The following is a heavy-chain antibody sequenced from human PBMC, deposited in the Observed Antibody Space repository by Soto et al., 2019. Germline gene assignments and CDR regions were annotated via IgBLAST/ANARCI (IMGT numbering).Heavy chain of an antibody. Sequence: QLQLQESGPGLVKPSETLSLTCPVSGGSITSSSYFWGWIRQPPGKGLEWIGNIFYSGSTYYNPSLKSRVTISVDTSKNQFSLKLTSVTAADTAVYYCARVLIEYYYMDVWGKGSKVTV. CDR2: IFYSGST. J-gene: IGHJ6*03. CDR3: ARVLIEYYYMDV. CDR1: GGSITSSSYF. V-gene: IGHV4-39*01.